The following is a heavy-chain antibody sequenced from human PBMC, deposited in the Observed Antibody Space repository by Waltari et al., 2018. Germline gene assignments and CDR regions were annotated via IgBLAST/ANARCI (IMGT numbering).Heavy chain of an antibody. CDR2: ISSSSTI. Sequence: EVHLVESGGGLVQPGGCISLSCLAYGINSSSYSMNWIRQAPGKGLEWVSYISSSSTINYADSVKGRFTISRDSPKNSLYLQMNSLRAEDAAVYYCARGMVGAAYFDCWGQGALVSVSS. CDR1: GINSSSYS. V-gene: IGHV3-48*04. D-gene: IGHD1-26*01. CDR3: ARGMVGAAYFDC. J-gene: IGHJ4*02.